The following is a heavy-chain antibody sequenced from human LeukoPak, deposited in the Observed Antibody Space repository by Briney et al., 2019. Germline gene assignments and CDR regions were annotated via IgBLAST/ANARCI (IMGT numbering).Heavy chain of an antibody. D-gene: IGHD3-22*01. J-gene: IGHJ3*02. CDR3: ARDVYYDSRDTGAFDI. V-gene: IGHV3-7*01. Sequence: VGSLRLSCAASGFTFSSYWMSWVRQAPGKGLEWVANIKQDGSEKYYVDSVKGRFTISRDNAKNSLYLQMNSLRAEDTAVYYCARDVYYDSRDTGAFDIWGQGTMVTVSS. CDR2: IKQDGSEK. CDR1: GFTFSSYW.